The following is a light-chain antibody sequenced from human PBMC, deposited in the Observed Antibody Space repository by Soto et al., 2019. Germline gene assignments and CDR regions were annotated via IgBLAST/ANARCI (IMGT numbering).Light chain of an antibody. J-gene: IGLJ2*01. V-gene: IGLV2-23*01. CDR1: SSDVGSYNL. CDR3: CSYAGSSTFHVV. CDR2: EGS. Sequence: QSALTQPASVSGSPGQSITISCTGTSSDVGSYNLVSWYQQHPGKAPKLMIYEGSKRPSGVSNRFSGSKSGNTASLTIAGLQAEDDDDYYGCSYAGSSTFHVVFGGGTKLTVL.